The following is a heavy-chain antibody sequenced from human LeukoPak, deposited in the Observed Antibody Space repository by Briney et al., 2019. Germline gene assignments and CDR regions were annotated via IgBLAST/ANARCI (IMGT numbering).Heavy chain of an antibody. CDR1: GFTFSSYA. D-gene: IGHD2-15*01. CDR3: ARDLSPIRSLDYYHYGMDV. J-gene: IGHJ6*02. V-gene: IGHV3-30-3*01. CDR2: ISYDGSNK. Sequence: GGSLRLSCAASGFTFSSYAMHWVRQAPGKGLEWVAVISYDGSNKYYADSVKGRFTISRDNSKNTLYLQMNSLRAEDTAVYYCARDLSPIRSLDYYHYGMDVWGQGTTVTVSS.